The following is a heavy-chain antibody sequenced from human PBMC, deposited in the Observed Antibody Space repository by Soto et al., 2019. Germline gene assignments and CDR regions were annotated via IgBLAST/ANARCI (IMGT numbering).Heavy chain of an antibody. V-gene: IGHV4-39*01. J-gene: IGHJ6*02. CDR1: GGSISNNSFS. CDR2: IYHTGGT. D-gene: IGHD5-12*01. Sequence: SETLSLTCIVSGGSISNNSFSWGWIRQPPGKGLEWIGTIYHTGGTHYNPSLKSRLTMSVDTSNDRFSLTLNSLTAADTAVYYCARQVATISYYYYGLDIWGQGTTVTVSS. CDR3: ARQVATISYYYYGLDI.